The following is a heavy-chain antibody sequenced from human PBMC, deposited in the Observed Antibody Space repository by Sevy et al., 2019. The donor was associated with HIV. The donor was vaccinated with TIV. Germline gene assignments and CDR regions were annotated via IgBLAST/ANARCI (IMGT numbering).Heavy chain of an antibody. Sequence: SETLSLTCTVSGGSVSSGSYYWNWIRQPPGKGLEWIGYIYYSGSTNYNPSLKSRVTISVDTSKNQFSLKLSSVTAADTAVYYCAAGLTFGGVIGDAFDIWGQGTMVTVSS. CDR1: GGSVSSGSYY. D-gene: IGHD3-16*02. V-gene: IGHV4-61*01. CDR2: IYYSGST. J-gene: IGHJ3*02. CDR3: AAGLTFGGVIGDAFDI.